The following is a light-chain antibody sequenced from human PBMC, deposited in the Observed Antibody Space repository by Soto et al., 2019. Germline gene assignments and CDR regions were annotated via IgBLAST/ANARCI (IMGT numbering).Light chain of an antibody. Sequence: QYALTQPASVSGSPGQSITISCTETSSDVGSYNIVSWYQLHPGKAAKLMIYEGSKRPSGVSNRLSGSKSGNTASLTISGLQAEDEADYYCCSYAGSSTNVFGTGTKVTVL. CDR1: SSDVGSYNI. V-gene: IGLV2-23*01. CDR3: CSYAGSSTNV. CDR2: EGS. J-gene: IGLJ1*01.